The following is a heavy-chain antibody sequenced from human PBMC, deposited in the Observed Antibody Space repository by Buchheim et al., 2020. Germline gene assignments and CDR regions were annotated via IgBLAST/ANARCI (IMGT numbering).Heavy chain of an antibody. Sequence: EVQLVESGGGLVQPGGSLRLSCAASGFTFSDYEMNWVRQAPGKGLEWVSYISSRGGTIHYADTVKGRFTGSRDNAKNSPYLQMNSLRVEDTAVYYCARDGGLHADYWGQGTL. CDR2: ISSRGGTI. D-gene: IGHD2-15*01. CDR3: ARDGGLHADY. V-gene: IGHV3-48*03. CDR1: GFTFSDYE. J-gene: IGHJ4*02.